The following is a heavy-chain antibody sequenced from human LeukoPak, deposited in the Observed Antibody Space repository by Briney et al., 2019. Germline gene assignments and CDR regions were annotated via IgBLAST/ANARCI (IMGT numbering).Heavy chain of an antibody. CDR2: IDPSVSYT. CDR3: ASEYCSGGNCYFDY. V-gene: IGHV5-10-1*01. CDR1: GSMFTNYW. D-gene: IGHD2-15*01. J-gene: IGHJ4*02. Sequence: PGASLLISCKAAGSMFTNYWSSRVRQLPGKGLEWRGRIDPSVSYTAYIPCFQCRVTFSADKSISTAYLQLSSLKASDTAIYYCASEYCSGGNCYFDYWGQGTLVTVSS.